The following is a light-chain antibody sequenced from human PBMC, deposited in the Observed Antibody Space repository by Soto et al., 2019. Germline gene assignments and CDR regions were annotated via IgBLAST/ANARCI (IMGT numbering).Light chain of an antibody. CDR1: QSVSSY. CDR3: QQRST. J-gene: IGKJ3*01. Sequence: EIVLTQSPATLSLSPGERATLSCRASQSVSSYLAWYQQKPGQAPRLLIYDASNRATGIPARFSGSGSGTDFTLTISSLAPEDFAVYYCQQRSTFGPGTKVDSK. CDR2: DAS. V-gene: IGKV3-11*01.